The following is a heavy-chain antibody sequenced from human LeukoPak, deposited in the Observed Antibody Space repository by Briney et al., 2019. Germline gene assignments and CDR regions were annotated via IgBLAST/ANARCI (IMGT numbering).Heavy chain of an antibody. CDR2: INDRGGYI. Sequence: GGSLRLSCAASGFTFSMYSMAWVRQAPGKGLEWVSVINDRGGYIQDADSVKGRFTIARDNSQNTLFLQMDSLRAEDTAVYYCVRERDRGIEVADDFDYWGQGTLVTVSS. D-gene: IGHD6-19*01. CDR3: VRERDRGIEVADDFDY. J-gene: IGHJ4*02. CDR1: GFTFSMYS. V-gene: IGHV3-23*01.